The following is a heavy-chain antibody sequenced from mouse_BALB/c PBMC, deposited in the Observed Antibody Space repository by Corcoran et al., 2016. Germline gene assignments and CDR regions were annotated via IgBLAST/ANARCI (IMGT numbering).Heavy chain of an antibody. CDR2: IDPANGNT. Sequence: EVQLQQSGAELVKPGASVKLSCTASGFNIKDTYMHWVKQRPEQGLEWIGRIDPANGNTKYDPKFQGKATITADTSSNTAYLQLSSLTSEDTAVYYCARHYYGSRDYAMDYWGQGTSVTVSS. D-gene: IGHD1-1*01. V-gene: IGHV14-3*02. CDR1: GFNIKDTY. J-gene: IGHJ4*01. CDR3: ARHYYGSRDYAMDY.